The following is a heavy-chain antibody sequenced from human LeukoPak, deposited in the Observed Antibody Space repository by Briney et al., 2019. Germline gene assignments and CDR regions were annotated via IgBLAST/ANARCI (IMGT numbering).Heavy chain of an antibody. Sequence: SETLFLTCTVSGGSISSYYWSWIRQPPGKGLEWIGYIYYSGSTNYNPSLKSRVTISVDTSKNQFSLKLSSVTAADTAVYYCARVGNWFDPWGQGTLVTVSS. CDR3: ARVGNWFDP. CDR2: IYYSGST. V-gene: IGHV4-59*01. CDR1: GGSISSYY. J-gene: IGHJ5*02.